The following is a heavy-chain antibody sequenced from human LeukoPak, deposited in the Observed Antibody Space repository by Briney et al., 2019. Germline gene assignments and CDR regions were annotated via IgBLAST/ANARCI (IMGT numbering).Heavy chain of an antibody. Sequence: ASVKVSCKASGYTFTRHYMNWVRQAPGQGLEWMGKINPGSGATGYAQKFQGRVTMTRDTSTSTIYMELTSLRSADTAVYFCARDGLYCTNGVCSSDIWGQGTLVTVSS. D-gene: IGHD2-8*01. CDR3: ARDGLYCTNGVCSSDI. CDR1: GYTFTRHY. J-gene: IGHJ3*02. CDR2: INPGSGAT. V-gene: IGHV1-46*01.